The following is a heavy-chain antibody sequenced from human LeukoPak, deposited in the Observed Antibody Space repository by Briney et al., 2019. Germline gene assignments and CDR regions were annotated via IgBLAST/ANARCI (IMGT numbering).Heavy chain of an antibody. Sequence: ASVKVSCKASGYTFTGYYMHWVRQAPGQELEWMGWINPNSGGTNYAQKFQGRVTMTRDTSISTAYMELSRLRSDDTAVYYCARGNYYGSGSYTAFDIWGQGTMVTVSS. CDR1: GYTFTGYY. V-gene: IGHV1-2*02. CDR2: INPNSGGT. CDR3: ARGNYYGSGSYTAFDI. D-gene: IGHD3-10*01. J-gene: IGHJ3*02.